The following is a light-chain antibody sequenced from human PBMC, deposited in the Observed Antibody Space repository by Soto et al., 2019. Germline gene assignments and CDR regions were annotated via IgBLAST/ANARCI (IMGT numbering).Light chain of an antibody. CDR1: SSDVGGYNY. Sequence: QSVLTQPASVSGSPGQSLTISCTGTSSDVGGYNYVSWYQQHPGKAPKLMIYDVSNRPSGVSNRFSGSKSGNTASLTISWLQAEDEADYYFSSYTSSSTYVFGAGTK. J-gene: IGLJ1*01. V-gene: IGLV2-14*01. CDR3: SSYTSSSTYV. CDR2: DVS.